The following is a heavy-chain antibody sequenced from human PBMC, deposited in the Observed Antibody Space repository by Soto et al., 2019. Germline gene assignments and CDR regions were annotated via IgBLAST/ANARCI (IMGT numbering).Heavy chain of an antibody. D-gene: IGHD5-12*01. J-gene: IGHJ5*02. V-gene: IGHV6-1*01. CDR1: GDSVSSNTAS. Sequence: SQTISLTCAISGDSVSSNTASWNWIRQSPSRGLEWLGRTYFRSKWYNDYAVSVKSRIIINPDTSNNQFSLQLNSVTPEDTAVYFCAKGDNLGPRTGYAIDPRGQGIMVT. CDR2: TYFRSKWYN. CDR3: AKGDNLGPRTGYAIDP.